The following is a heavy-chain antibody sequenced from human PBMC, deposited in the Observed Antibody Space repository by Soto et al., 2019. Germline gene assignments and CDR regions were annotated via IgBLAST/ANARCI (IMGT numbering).Heavy chain of an antibody. CDR2: IYTSGST. D-gene: IGHD6-19*01. CDR1: GGSISSYY. CDR3: ARVAAVAGTDYYYGMDV. J-gene: IGHJ6*02. Sequence: QVQLQESGPGLVKPSETLSLTCTVSGGSISSYYWSWIRQPAGKGLEWIGRIYTSGSTNYNPSLKSRVTMSVDTSKNQFSLKVSCVTAADTAVYYCARVAAVAGTDYYYGMDVWGQGTTVTVSS. V-gene: IGHV4-4*07.